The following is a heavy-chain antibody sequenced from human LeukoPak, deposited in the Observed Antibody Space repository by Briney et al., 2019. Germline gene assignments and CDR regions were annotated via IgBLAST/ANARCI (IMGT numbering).Heavy chain of an antibody. CDR1: GYSFTSYW. J-gene: IGHJ4*02. V-gene: IGHV5-51*01. Sequence: GESLKISCEGSGYSFTSYWIGWVRQMPGKGLEWMGIIYPGDSDTRYSPSFQGQVTISADKSISTAYLQWSSLRASDTAIYYCARASTDNAGWHRGSFDYWGQGTLVTVSS. CDR2: IYPGDSDT. CDR3: ARASTDNAGWHRGSFDY. D-gene: IGHD6-19*01.